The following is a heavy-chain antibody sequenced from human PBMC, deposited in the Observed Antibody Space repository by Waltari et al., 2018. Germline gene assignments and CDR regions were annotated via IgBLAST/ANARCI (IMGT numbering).Heavy chain of an antibody. CDR3: ARSSFKGPSDAFDI. J-gene: IGHJ3*02. Sequence: QVQLQQWGAGLLKPSETLSLTCAVYGGSFSGYYWSWIRQPPGKGMEWIGEIQHSGSTNYNPALKSRGTISVDPSKNQLSLKLSSVTAADTAVYYCARSSFKGPSDAFDIWGQGTMVTVSS. CDR1: GGSFSGYY. CDR2: IQHSGST. V-gene: IGHV4-34*01.